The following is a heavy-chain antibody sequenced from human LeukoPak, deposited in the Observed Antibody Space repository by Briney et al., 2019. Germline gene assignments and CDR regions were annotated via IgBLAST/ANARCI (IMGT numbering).Heavy chain of an antibody. Sequence: GGSLRLSCAASGFTFSSYAMSWVRQAPGKELEWVSAISGSGGSTYYADSVKGRFTISRDNSKNTLYLQMNSLRAEDTAVYYCAKGSGSYRENLYFDYWGQGTLVTVSS. CDR2: ISGSGGST. J-gene: IGHJ4*02. D-gene: IGHD1-26*01. V-gene: IGHV3-23*01. CDR3: AKGSGSYRENLYFDY. CDR1: GFTFSSYA.